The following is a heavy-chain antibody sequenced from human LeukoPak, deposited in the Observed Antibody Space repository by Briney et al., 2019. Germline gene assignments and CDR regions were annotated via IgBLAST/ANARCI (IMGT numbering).Heavy chain of an antibody. J-gene: IGHJ3*02. Sequence: SETLSLTCTVSGGSISSYYWSWIRQPPGKELEWIGHISYSGSTNYNPSLKSRVTISADTSKNQFSLNLSSVTAADTAVYYCARPSRTGSGWDAFDIWGQGTMVTVSS. D-gene: IGHD3-22*01. CDR2: ISYSGST. CDR3: ARPSRTGSGWDAFDI. CDR1: GGSISSYY. V-gene: IGHV4-59*08.